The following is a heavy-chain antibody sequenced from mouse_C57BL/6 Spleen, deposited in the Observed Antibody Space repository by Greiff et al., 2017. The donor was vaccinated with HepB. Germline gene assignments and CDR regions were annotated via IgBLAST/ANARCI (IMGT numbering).Heavy chain of an antibody. CDR3: ARTAQGSDY. D-gene: IGHD3-2*02. CDR2: IYPSDSET. V-gene: IGHV1-61*01. CDR1: GYTFTSYW. J-gene: IGHJ2*01. Sequence: VQLQQPGAELVRPGSSVKLSCKASGYTFTSYWMDWVKQRPGQGLEWIGNIYPSDSETHYNQKFKDKATLTVDKSSSTAYMQLSSLTSEDSAVYYCARTAQGSDYWGQGTTLTVSS.